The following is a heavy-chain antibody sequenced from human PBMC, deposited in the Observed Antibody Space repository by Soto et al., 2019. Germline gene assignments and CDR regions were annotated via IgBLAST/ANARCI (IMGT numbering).Heavy chain of an antibody. V-gene: IGHV3-15*01. CDR1: GFTFSNAW. J-gene: IGHJ4*02. CDR3: TTDDRVSFDY. CDR2: IKSNTDGGTT. D-gene: IGHD2-8*01. Sequence: GGSVRLSYTASGFTFSNAWMSWERQSPGKGLEWVGRIKSNTDGGTTDYAAPVKARFTISRDDSKNTLYLQMNSLKTEDTDVYYCTTDDRVSFDYWGQGTLVTVSS.